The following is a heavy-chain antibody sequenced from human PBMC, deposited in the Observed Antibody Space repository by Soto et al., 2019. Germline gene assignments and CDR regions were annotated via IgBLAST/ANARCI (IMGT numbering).Heavy chain of an antibody. J-gene: IGHJ4*02. V-gene: IGHV1-18*01. CDR2: ISAYNGNT. D-gene: IGHD6-19*01. CDR3: ATSDLGGYSSGWYFYFDY. Sequence: VQLLESGGGLVQPGGSLRLSCAASGFTFSSYGISWVRQAPGQGLEWMGWISAYNGNTNYAQKLQGRVTMTTDTSTSTAYMELRSLRSDDTAVYYCATSDLGGYSSGWYFYFDYWGQGTLVTVSS. CDR1: GFTFSSYG.